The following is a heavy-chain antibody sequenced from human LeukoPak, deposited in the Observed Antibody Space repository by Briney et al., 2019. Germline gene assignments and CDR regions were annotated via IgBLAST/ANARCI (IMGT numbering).Heavy chain of an antibody. Sequence: ASVKVSCKASGYTFTSYGISWVRQAPGQGLEWMGWMNPNSGNTGYPQKFQGRVTMTGNTFISTAYMELSSLRSEDTAVYYCARGYSSSWSESYYYYMDVWGKGTTVTISS. V-gene: IGHV1-8*02. CDR2: MNPNSGNT. D-gene: IGHD6-13*01. J-gene: IGHJ6*03. CDR3: ARGYSSSWSESYYYYMDV. CDR1: GYTFTSYG.